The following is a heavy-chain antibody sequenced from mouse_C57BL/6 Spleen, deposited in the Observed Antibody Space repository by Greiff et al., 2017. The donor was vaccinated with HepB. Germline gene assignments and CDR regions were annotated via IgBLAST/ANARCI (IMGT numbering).Heavy chain of an antibody. CDR2: IDPSDSYT. CDR3: AIITTVVPGY. J-gene: IGHJ2*01. V-gene: IGHV1-69*01. CDR1: GYTFTSYW. D-gene: IGHD1-1*01. Sequence: VQLQQPGAELVMPGASVKLSCKASGYTFTSYWMHWVKQRPGQGLEWIGEIDPSDSYTNYNQKFKGKSTLTVDKSSSTAYMQLSSLTSEDSAVYYCAIITTVVPGYWGQGTTLTVSS.